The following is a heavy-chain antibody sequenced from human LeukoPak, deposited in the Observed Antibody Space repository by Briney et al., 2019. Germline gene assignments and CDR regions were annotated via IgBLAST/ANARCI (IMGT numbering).Heavy chain of an antibody. D-gene: IGHD1-26*01. CDR3: AKDEIQGVVGAGPGY. CDR1: GFTFSSSG. CDR2: IQNDRNNK. V-gene: IGHV3-30*02. Sequence: GGSLRLSCAASGFTFSSSGIHWVRQAPGKGLEWVAFIQNDRNNKFYADSVKGRFTISRDNSENTLYLQMNSLRTEDTAIYHCAKDEIQGVVGAGPGYWGQGTLVTVSS. J-gene: IGHJ4*02.